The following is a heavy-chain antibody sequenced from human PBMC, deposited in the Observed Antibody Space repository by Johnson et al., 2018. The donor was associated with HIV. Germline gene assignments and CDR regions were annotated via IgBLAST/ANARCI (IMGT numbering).Heavy chain of an antibody. V-gene: IGHV3-30*14. J-gene: IGHJ3*02. D-gene: IGHD3-16*02. Sequence: QVQLVESGGGVVQPGRSLRLSCAASGFTFSSYAMHWVRQAPGKGLEWVAVISYDGSNKYYADSVKGRFTISRDNSKNTLYLQMNSLRAEDTAVYYCAKDLETGDDNVWGSYQLGAFDIWGQGTMVTVSS. CDR1: GFTFSSYA. CDR2: ISYDGSNK. CDR3: AKDLETGDDNVWGSYQLGAFDI.